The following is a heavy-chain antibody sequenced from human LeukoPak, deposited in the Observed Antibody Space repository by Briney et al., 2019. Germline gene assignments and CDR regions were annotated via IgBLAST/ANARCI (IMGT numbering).Heavy chain of an antibody. J-gene: IGHJ5*02. V-gene: IGHV1-69*06. CDR3: ARDVDTAMVTPSRLDP. Sequence: SVKVSCKASGCTFSSYGISWVRQAPGQGLEWMGGIIPIFGTANYAQKFQGRVTITADKSTSTAYMELSSLRSEDTAVYYCARDVDTAMVTPSRLDPWGQGTLVTVSS. CDR1: GCTFSSYG. D-gene: IGHD5-18*01. CDR2: IIPIFGTA.